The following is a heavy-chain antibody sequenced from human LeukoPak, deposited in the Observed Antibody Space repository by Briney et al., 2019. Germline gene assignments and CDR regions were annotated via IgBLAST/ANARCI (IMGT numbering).Heavy chain of an antibody. D-gene: IGHD1-20*01. CDR2: ISGSGGST. J-gene: IGHJ4*02. CDR3: AKDRITGTPYYFDY. CDR1: GFTFSSYG. V-gene: IGHV3-23*01. Sequence: GGSLRLSCAASGFTFSSYGMHWVRQAPGKGLEWVSGISGSGGSTYYADSVKGRFTISRDNPKNTLYLQMDSLRAEDTAVYYCAKDRITGTPYYFDYWGQGTLVTVSS.